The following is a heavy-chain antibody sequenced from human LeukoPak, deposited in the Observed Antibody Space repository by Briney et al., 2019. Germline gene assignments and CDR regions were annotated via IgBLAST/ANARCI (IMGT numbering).Heavy chain of an antibody. V-gene: IGHV3-23*01. J-gene: IGHJ4*02. D-gene: IGHD2-2*01. CDR1: GFTVSSNY. Sequence: GGSLRLSCAASGFTVSSNYMSWVRQAPGRGLEWVSVISGSGGGPDYTDSVKGRFTISRDNSKNTLYLQMNSLRAEDTAVYYCAKGGKTIMCPTSCYDYWGQGTLVTVSS. CDR3: AKGGKTIMCPTSCYDY. CDR2: ISGSGGGP.